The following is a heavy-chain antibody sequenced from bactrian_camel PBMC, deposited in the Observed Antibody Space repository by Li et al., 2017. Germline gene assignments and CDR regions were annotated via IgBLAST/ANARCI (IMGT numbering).Heavy chain of an antibody. Sequence: VQLVESGGGLVQPGGSLRLSCAASGFMFRGFGMGWLRQVQGKELEWVSVINTIGDDTYYADSVKGRFTISRDNAKNTLYLQLNGLRTEDTAMYYCARKLAAANYLQLSVRDFDVRGQGTQVTVS. CDR3: ARKLAAANYLQLSVRDFDV. CDR2: INTIGDDT. D-gene: IGHD1*01. CDR1: GFMFRGFG. J-gene: IGHJ6*01. V-gene: IGHV3S1*01.